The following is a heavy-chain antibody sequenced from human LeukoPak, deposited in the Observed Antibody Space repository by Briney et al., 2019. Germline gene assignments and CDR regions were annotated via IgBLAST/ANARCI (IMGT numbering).Heavy chain of an antibody. Sequence: ASVKVSCKASGYTFTSYGISWVRQAPGQGLEWMGWMNPNSGNTGYAQKFQGRVTITRNTSISTAYMELSSLRSEDTAVYYCARFRTPGPKGFDYWGQGTLVTVSS. CDR3: ARFRTPGPKGFDY. D-gene: IGHD1-14*01. V-gene: IGHV1-8*03. CDR2: MNPNSGNT. J-gene: IGHJ4*02. CDR1: GYTFTSYG.